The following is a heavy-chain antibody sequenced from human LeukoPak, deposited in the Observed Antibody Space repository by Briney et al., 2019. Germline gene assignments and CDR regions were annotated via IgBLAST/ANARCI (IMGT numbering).Heavy chain of an antibody. CDR1: GFTSSSYW. J-gene: IGHJ5*02. V-gene: IGHV3-23*01. Sequence: PGGPLRLSCGASGFTSSSYWMSWVRQAPGKGLEWVSGISGGGGSTYYADSVKGRFTISKDNSKNTLYLQMNSLRAEDTAVYYCAKSGCSSTSCYGLFPGWFDPWGQGTLVTVSS. CDR3: AKSGCSSTSCYGLFPGWFDP. D-gene: IGHD2-2*01. CDR2: ISGGGGST.